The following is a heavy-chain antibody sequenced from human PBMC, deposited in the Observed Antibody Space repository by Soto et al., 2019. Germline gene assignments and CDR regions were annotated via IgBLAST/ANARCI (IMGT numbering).Heavy chain of an antibody. CDR2: GFDT. J-gene: IGHJ4*02. CDR1: GYTLTELS. D-gene: IGHD3-3*01. Sequence: KVSCKVSGYTLTELSMHWVRQAPGKGLEWMGGFDTRYSPSFQGQVTISADKSISTAYLQWSSLKASDTAMYYCASNNFDFWGPPNYWGQGTLVTVSS. CDR3: ASNNFDFWGPPNY. V-gene: IGHV5-51*01.